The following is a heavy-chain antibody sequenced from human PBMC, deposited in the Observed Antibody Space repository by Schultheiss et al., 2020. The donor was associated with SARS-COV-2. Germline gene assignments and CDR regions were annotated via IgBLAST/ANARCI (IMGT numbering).Heavy chain of an antibody. J-gene: IGHJ4*02. CDR1: GFTFSGSA. D-gene: IGHD5-12*01. CDR2: IRSKANSYAT. V-gene: IGHV3-73*01. CDR3: TTEWGGYADFDY. Sequence: GGSLRLSCAASGFTFSGSAMHWVRQASGKGLEWVGRIRSKANSYATAYAASVKGRFTISRDDSKNTAYLQMNSLKTEDTAVYYCTTEWGGYADFDYWGQGTLVTVSS.